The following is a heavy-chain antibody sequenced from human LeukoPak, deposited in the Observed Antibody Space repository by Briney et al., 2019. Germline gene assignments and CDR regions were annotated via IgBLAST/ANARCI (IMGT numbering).Heavy chain of an antibody. CDR2: ISGSGGST. CDR1: GFTFSSYA. J-gene: IGHJ4*02. CDR3: AKDLGYSYGYSDY. D-gene: IGHD5-18*01. Sequence: PGKSLRLSCAASGFTFSSYAMSWVRQAPGKGLEWVSAISGSGGSTYYADSVKGRFTISRDNSKNTLYLQMNSLRAEDTAVYYCAKDLGYSYGYSDYWGQGTLVTVSS. V-gene: IGHV3-23*01.